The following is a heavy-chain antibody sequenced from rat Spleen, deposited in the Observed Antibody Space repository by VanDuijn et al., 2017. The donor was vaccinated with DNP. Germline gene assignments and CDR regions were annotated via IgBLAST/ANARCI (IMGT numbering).Heavy chain of an antibody. CDR2: IRHKVNSYTI. J-gene: IGHJ4*01. Sequence: EVKLLESGGGLVQPWGSLRLSCAASGFTFADFYMSWIRQSPGKAPEWLTFIRHKVNSYTIEYNPSVKGRFTISREDTQNVLYLQMNTLRDEDTAIYYWAKHARTILRVYSYAMDAWGQGTSVTVSS. D-gene: IGHD1-7*01. V-gene: IGHV7-6*01. CDR3: AKHARTILRVYSYAMDA. CDR1: GFTFADFY.